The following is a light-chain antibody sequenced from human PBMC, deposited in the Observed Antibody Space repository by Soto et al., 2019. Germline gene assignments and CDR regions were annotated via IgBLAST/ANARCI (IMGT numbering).Light chain of an antibody. V-gene: IGLV2-14*03. Sequence: QSALTQPASVSGSPGQSLTISCTGTSSDVGGYNFVSWYQHHPGKAPKLIIYDVTNRPSGISNRFSGSKSGNTASLTISGLQAEVDADYYCTAYTSSITYVFGTGTKVTVL. CDR2: DVT. J-gene: IGLJ1*01. CDR1: SSDVGGYNF. CDR3: TAYTSSITYV.